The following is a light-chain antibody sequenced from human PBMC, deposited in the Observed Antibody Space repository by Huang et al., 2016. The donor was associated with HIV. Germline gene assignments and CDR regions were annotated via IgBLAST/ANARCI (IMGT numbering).Light chain of an antibody. CDR3: QQYHNLPIT. CDR2: EAS. J-gene: IGKJ5*01. V-gene: IGKV1-33*01. Sequence: DIQMTQSPSSLSASVGDRVTITCQASQDITNYLNWYQQKPGKAPKVLIYEASTLEIGVPSMFSGSGSGTDFTLTINSLQPEDIATYYCQQYHNLPITFGQGTRLEIK. CDR1: QDITNY.